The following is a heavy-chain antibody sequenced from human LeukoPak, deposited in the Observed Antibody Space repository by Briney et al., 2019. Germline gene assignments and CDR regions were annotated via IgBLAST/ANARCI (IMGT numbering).Heavy chain of an antibody. CDR2: ISGDGGST. D-gene: IGHD5-24*01. J-gene: IGHJ6*02. Sequence: GGSLRLSCAASGFTFDDYAMHWVRQAPGKGLEWVSLISGDGGSTYYADSVKGRFTISRDNSKNSLYLQMSSLRSEDTAVYYCAREKYQVEMATIEPYYYGMDVWGQGTTVTVSS. CDR3: AREKYQVEMATIEPYYYGMDV. CDR1: GFTFDDYA. V-gene: IGHV3-43*02.